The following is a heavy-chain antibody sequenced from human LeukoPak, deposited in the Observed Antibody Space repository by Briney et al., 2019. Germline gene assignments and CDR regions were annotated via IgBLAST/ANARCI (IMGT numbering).Heavy chain of an antibody. CDR1: GGSFSGYY. CDR2: INHSGST. V-gene: IGHV4-34*01. J-gene: IGHJ6*02. CDR3: ARLYLGGNYYSGVDV. D-gene: IGHD3-10*01. Sequence: SETLSLTCAVYGGSFSGYYWSWIRQPPGKGLEWIGEINHSGSTNYNPSLKSRVTISVDTSKNQFSLKLSSVTAADTAVYYCARLYLGGNYYSGVDVWGQGTTVTVSS.